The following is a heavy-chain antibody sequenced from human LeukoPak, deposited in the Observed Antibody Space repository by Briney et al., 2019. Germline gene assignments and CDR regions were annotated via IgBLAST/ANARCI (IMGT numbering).Heavy chain of an antibody. J-gene: IGHJ4*02. Sequence: GGSLRLSCAASGFTFSSYSMNWVRQAPGKGLEWVSSISSSSSYIYYADSVKGRFTISRDSAKNSLYLQMNSLRAEDTAVYYCAREKAAAADFDYWGQGTLVTVSS. CDR2: ISSSSSYI. CDR3: AREKAAAADFDY. CDR1: GFTFSSYS. V-gene: IGHV3-21*01. D-gene: IGHD6-13*01.